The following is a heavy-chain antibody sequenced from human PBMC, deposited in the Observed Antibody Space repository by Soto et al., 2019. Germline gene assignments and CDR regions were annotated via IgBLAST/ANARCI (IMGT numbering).Heavy chain of an antibody. V-gene: IGHV1-8*01. CDR2: MHANTGLT. CDR3: ARYSFGQGFIS. J-gene: IGHJ4*02. Sequence: QVQLVQSGAEVKKPGASVKVSCKASGSTFSTLDLNWVRQAPGQGLDWMGWMHANTGLTGHAQKFQGRLSMTRDTSISTAYMELSSLRADDTAVYYCARYSFGQGFISWGQGTLVTVSS. CDR1: GSTFSTLD. D-gene: IGHD5-18*01.